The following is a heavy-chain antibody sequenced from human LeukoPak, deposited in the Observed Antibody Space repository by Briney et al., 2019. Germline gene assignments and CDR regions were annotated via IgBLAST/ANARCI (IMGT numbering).Heavy chain of an antibody. Sequence: ASVKVSCKVSGYTLTELSMHWVRQAPGKGLEWMGGFDPEDGETIYAQKFQGRVTMTEDTSTDTAYMELSSLRSEDTAVYYCATDRTGRAPNDAFDIWGQGTMVTVSS. J-gene: IGHJ3*02. CDR3: ATDRTGRAPNDAFDI. D-gene: IGHD3-10*01. V-gene: IGHV1-24*01. CDR2: FDPEDGET. CDR1: GYTLTELS.